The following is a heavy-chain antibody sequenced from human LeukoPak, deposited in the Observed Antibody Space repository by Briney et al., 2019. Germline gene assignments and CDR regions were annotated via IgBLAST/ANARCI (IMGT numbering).Heavy chain of an antibody. Sequence: GGSLRLSCAASGFLFSRYSMSWVRQAPGKGLEWVASISGSSSNKHYADSVKGRLTISRDNAKDSLFLQLSSLRAEDTAVYYCASQDYVWGSFRFWGQGTPVTVSS. J-gene: IGHJ4*02. CDR1: GFLFSRYS. CDR2: ISGSSSNK. V-gene: IGHV3-21*01. CDR3: ASQDYVWGSFRF. D-gene: IGHD3-16*02.